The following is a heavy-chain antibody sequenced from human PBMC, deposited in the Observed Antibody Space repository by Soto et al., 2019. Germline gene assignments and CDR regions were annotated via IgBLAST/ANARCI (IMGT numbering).Heavy chain of an antibody. J-gene: IGHJ6*02. V-gene: IGHV4-30-2*01. CDR2: IYHSGST. CDR3: ARAHYGDYGYGMDV. CDR1: GCSISSGGFS. D-gene: IGHD4-17*01. Sequence: PSETLSLTRAVSGCSISSGGFSRSWVRQPPGKGLEWIGYIYHSGSTYYNPSLKSRVTISVDRSKNQFSLKLSSVTAADTAVYYCARAHYGDYGYGMDVWGQGTKVPVAS.